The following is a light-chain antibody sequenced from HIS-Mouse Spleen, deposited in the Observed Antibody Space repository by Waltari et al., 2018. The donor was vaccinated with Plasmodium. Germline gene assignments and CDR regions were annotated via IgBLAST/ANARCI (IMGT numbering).Light chain of an antibody. CDR1: SSDVGGSHY. J-gene: IGLJ2*01. V-gene: IGLV2-14*03. Sequence: QSALTQPASASGSPGQSITLSCTGPSSDVGGSHYVSWYQQHPGKAPKLMIYDVSNRPSGVSNRFSCSKSGNTASLTISGLQAEDEADYYCSSYTSSSTLVFGGGTKLTVL. CDR2: DVS. CDR3: SSYTSSSTLV.